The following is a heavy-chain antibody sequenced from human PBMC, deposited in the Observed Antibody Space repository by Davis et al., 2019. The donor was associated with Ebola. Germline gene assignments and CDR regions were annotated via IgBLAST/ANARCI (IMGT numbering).Heavy chain of an antibody. V-gene: IGHV3-48*03. J-gene: IGHJ6*02. D-gene: IGHD5-12*01. CDR1: GFTFSSYE. CDR2: ISSSGSTI. Sequence: PGGSLRLSCAASGFTFSSYEMNWVRQAPGKGLEWVSYISSSGSTIYYADSVKGRFTISRDNAKNSLYLQMNSLRAEDTAVYYCAREGYSGYELLAGYGMDVWGQGTTVTVSS. CDR3: AREGYSGYELLAGYGMDV.